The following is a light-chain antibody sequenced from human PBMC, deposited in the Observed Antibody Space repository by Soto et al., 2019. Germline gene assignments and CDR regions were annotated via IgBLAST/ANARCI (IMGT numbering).Light chain of an antibody. J-gene: IGKJ2*01. CDR1: QSVSSN. Sequence: EIVMTQSPATLSVSPGERATLSCRASQSVSSNLAWYQQKPGLAPRLLIYGASTRATGIPARFSGSGSGTEFTLTISSLQSEDFAVYYCQQYNNWPHTCGQGTKLEIK. V-gene: IGKV3-15*01. CDR3: QQYNNWPHT. CDR2: GAS.